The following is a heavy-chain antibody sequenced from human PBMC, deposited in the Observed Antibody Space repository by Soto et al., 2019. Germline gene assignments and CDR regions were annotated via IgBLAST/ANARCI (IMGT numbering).Heavy chain of an antibody. CDR1: GASISSYY. CDR3: ARELDVVVPAAIGYFDY. CDR2: IYYSGST. Sequence: SETLSLTCTVSGASISSYYWSWIRQPPGKGLEWIGYIYYSGSTNYNPSLKSRVTISVDTSKNQFSLKLSSVTAADTAVYYCARELDVVVPAAIGYFDYWGQGTLVTVSS. V-gene: IGHV4-59*01. J-gene: IGHJ4*02. D-gene: IGHD2-2*01.